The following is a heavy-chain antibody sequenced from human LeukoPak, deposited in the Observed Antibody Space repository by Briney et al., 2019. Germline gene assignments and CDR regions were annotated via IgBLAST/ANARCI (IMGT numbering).Heavy chain of an antibody. Sequence: SETLSLTCTVSGGSISSYYWTWIRQPPGKGLEWIGYIYYSGNTNYNPSLKSRVTMSVDTSKNHFSLKLSSVTAADTAVYYCARGSRDYDFWSGYSLIDYWGQGTLVTVSS. J-gene: IGHJ4*02. CDR2: IYYSGNT. CDR1: GGSISSYY. CDR3: ARGSRDYDFWSGYSLIDY. D-gene: IGHD3-3*01. V-gene: IGHV4-59*01.